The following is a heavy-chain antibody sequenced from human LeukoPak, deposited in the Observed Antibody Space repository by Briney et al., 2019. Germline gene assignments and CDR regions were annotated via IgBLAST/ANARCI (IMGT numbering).Heavy chain of an antibody. CDR3: ARDPLGYCSGGSCYSDYYYGMDV. D-gene: IGHD2-15*01. V-gene: IGHV1-3*01. CDR2: INAGNGNT. J-gene: IGHJ6*02. CDR1: GYTFTSYA. Sequence: GASVKVSCKASGYTFTSYAMHWVRQAPGQRLEWMGWINAGNGNTKYSQKFQGRVTITRDTSASIVYMELSSLRSEDTAVYYCARDPLGYCSGGSCYSDYYYGMDVWGQGTTVTVSS.